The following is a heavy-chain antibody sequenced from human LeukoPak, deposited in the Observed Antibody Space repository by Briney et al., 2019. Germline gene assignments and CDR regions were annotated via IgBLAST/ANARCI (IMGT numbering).Heavy chain of an antibody. Sequence: SETLPLTCAVSGGSISSSDWWSWVRQPPGKGLEWIGEIYHSGSTNYNPSLKSRVTISVDKSKNQFSLKLSSVTAADTAVYYCARGRYGSGSYRSDYWGQGTLVTVSS. J-gene: IGHJ4*02. V-gene: IGHV4-4*02. CDR1: GGSISSSDW. CDR3: ARGRYGSGSYRSDY. CDR2: IYHSGST. D-gene: IGHD3-10*01.